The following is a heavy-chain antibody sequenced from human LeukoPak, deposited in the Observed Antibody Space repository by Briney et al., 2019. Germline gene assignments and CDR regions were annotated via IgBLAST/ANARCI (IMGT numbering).Heavy chain of an antibody. J-gene: IGHJ4*02. Sequence: SETLSLTCTVSGGSISSGSYYWSWIRQPAGTGLEWIGRIYTSGSTNYNPSLKSRVTISVDTSKNQFSLKLSSVTAADTAVYYCARLTALTPERYYYGSGSYYADYWGQGTLVTVSS. CDR1: GGSISSGSYY. D-gene: IGHD3-10*01. CDR3: ARLTALTPERYYYGSGSYYADY. V-gene: IGHV4-61*02. CDR2: IYTSGST.